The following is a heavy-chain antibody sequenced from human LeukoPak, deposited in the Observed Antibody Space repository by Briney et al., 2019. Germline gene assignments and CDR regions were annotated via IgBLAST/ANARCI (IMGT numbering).Heavy chain of an antibody. CDR1: GGSISSNY. J-gene: IGHJ2*01. D-gene: IGHD6-13*01. Sequence: PSETLSVTCTVSGGSISSNYWQWIRQPPGNRLEWIGYVYYSGSTDYNPSLKSRVTISVDTSKNQFSLKLTSVTAADTAVYYCARGEPRIARPGAPPFDRWGRGTLVTVSS. CDR3: ARGEPRIARPGAPPFDR. CDR2: VYYSGST. V-gene: IGHV4-59*01.